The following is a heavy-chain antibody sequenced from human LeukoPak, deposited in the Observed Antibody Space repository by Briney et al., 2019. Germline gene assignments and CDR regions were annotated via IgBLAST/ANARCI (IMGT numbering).Heavy chain of an antibody. CDR3: ARSRITMIDPFAFDI. CDR2: IYYSGST. CDR1: GGSISSYY. D-gene: IGHD3-22*01. Sequence: PSETLSLTGTVSGGSISSYYWSWLRQPPGKGLEWIGYIYYSGSTNYNPSLKSRVTISVDPSKNQFSLKLSSVPAADTAVYYCARSRITMIDPFAFDIWGQGTMVTVSS. J-gene: IGHJ3*02. V-gene: IGHV4-59*08.